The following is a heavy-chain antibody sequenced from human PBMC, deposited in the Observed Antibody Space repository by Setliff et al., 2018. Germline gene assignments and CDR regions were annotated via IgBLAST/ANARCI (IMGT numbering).Heavy chain of an antibody. Sequence: SVKVSCKASGGSFNSDVITWVRQAPGQGLEWMGRLIPILGKTNYAESFQGRVLITADRSTNTVQMQLSSLRSEDTAIYYCARELRSPFWHIDYWGQGSLVTVSS. J-gene: IGHJ4*02. D-gene: IGHD3-16*01. CDR3: ARELRSPFWHIDY. CDR1: GGSFNSDV. V-gene: IGHV1-69*13. CDR2: LIPILGKT.